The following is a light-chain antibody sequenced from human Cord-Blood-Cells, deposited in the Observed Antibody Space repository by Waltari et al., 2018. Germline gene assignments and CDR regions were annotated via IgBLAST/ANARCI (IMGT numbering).Light chain of an antibody. CDR1: SSNIGRNT. CDR3: AAWDDSLNGVV. J-gene: IGLJ2*01. V-gene: IGLV1-44*01. CDR2: SNN. Sequence: QSVLTQPPSASGTPGQRVTISCSGSSSNIGRNTVTWYQQLPGTAPKLRIYSNNQRPSGVPDRYSGSKSGTSASLAISGLQSEDEADYYCAAWDDSLNGVVFGGGTKLTVL.